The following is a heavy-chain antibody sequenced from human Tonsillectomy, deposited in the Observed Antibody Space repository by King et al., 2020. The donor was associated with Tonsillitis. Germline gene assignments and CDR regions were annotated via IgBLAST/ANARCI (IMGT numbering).Heavy chain of an antibody. CDR1: GFTFSSYS. J-gene: IGHJ6*02. V-gene: IGHV3-21*01. Sequence: VQLVESGGGLVKPGGSLRLSCAASGFTFSSYSMNWVRQAPGKGLEWVSSIISSTNYIYYADSVKGRFTISSDNAKNSLYLQMSSLRAEDTAVYYCARVPRLLNMVAPVDVWGQGTTATVS. CDR2: IISSTNYI. CDR3: ARVPRLLNMVAPVDV. D-gene: IGHD2-15*01.